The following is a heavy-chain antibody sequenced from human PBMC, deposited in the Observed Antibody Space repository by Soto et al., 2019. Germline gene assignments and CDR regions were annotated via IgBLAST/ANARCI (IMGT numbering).Heavy chain of an antibody. Sequence: EVQLVESGGGLVQPGESLRLSCAASGLTFGNYWMHWVRQAPRKGLVWVSRIDSDGSRITYADFVKGRFTISRDNAKNTVYLHMNSLTAEDTAVYYCVRTSLVVAVATREDFWGQGTLVTVSS. V-gene: IGHV3-74*01. CDR2: IDSDGSRI. J-gene: IGHJ4*02. CDR1: GLTFGNYW. CDR3: VRTSLVVAVATREDF. D-gene: IGHD2-15*01.